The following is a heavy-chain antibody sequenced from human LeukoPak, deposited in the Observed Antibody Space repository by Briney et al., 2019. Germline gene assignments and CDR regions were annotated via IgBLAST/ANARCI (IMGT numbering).Heavy chain of an antibody. CDR3: ARELTDTSWVGAFDY. CDR2: ISAYNGNT. Sequence: ASVKVSCKASGYPFTSYGISWVRQAPGQGLAWMGWISAYNGNTNYAQKLQGRVTMTTDTSTSTAYMELSSLRSEDTAVYYCARELTDTSWVGAFDYWGQGTLVTVSS. J-gene: IGHJ4*02. CDR1: GYPFTSYG. D-gene: IGHD2-2*01. V-gene: IGHV1-18*01.